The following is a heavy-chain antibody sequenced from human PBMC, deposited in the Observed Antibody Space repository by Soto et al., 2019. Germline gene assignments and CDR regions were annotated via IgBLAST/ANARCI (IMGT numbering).Heavy chain of an antibody. Sequence: PSETLSLTCTVSGGSISSYYWSWIRQPPGKGLEWIGYIYYSGSTNYNPSLKSRVTISVDTSKNQFSLKLSSVTAADTAVYCCARASWSVGAIVGGFDPWGQGTLVTVSS. J-gene: IGHJ5*02. CDR3: ARASWSVGAIVGGFDP. D-gene: IGHD1-26*01. CDR2: IYYSGST. CDR1: GGSISSYY. V-gene: IGHV4-59*01.